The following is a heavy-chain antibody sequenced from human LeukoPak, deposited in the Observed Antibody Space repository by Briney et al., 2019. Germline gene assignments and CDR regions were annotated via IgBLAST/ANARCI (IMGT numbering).Heavy chain of an antibody. V-gene: IGHV4-34*01. CDR3: ARTHQPGGGLGP. Sequence: SETLSLTCAVYGGSFSGYYWSWIRQPPGKGLEWIGEINHSGSTNYNPSLKSRVTISVDTSKNQFSLKLSSVTAADTAVYYCARTHQPGGGLGPWGQGTLVTVSS. CDR1: GGSFSGYY. D-gene: IGHD3-16*01. J-gene: IGHJ5*02. CDR2: INHSGST.